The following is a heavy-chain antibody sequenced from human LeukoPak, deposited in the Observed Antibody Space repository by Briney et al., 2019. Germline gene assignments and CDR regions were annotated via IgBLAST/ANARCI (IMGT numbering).Heavy chain of an antibody. CDR1: GGSISSYY. V-gene: IGHV4-4*07. D-gene: IGHD3-10*01. Sequence: PSETLSLTCTVSGGSISSYYWSWIRQPAGKGLEWIGRIYTSGSTNYNPSLKSRVTMSADTSKNQFSLKLSSVTAADTAVYCCARRPEYDGSGDAFDIWGQGTMVTVSS. J-gene: IGHJ3*02. CDR3: ARRPEYDGSGDAFDI. CDR2: IYTSGST.